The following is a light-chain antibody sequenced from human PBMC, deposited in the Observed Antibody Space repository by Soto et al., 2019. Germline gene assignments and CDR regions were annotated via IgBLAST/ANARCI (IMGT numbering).Light chain of an antibody. CDR1: QSVSSSY. V-gene: IGKV3-20*01. CDR2: GAS. J-gene: IGKJ1*01. CDR3: QQYGNSWT. Sequence: EIVMTQSPSTLSLSPGERATLFCRASQSVSSSYLAWYQQKPGQAPRLLIYGASSRATGIPDRFSGSGSGTDFTLTISRLEPEDFAVYYCQQYGNSWTFGQGTKV.